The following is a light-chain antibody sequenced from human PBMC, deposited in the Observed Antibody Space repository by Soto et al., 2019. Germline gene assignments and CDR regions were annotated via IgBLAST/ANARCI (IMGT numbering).Light chain of an antibody. V-gene: IGKV1-39*01. J-gene: IGKJ1*01. Sequence: DVQMTQSPSSLSASVGDRVTITCRASQSVSIYLNWYQQKPWKAPNLLISAASSLQNGVPSRFRGSGSGTDFTLTISGLQPEDFATYYCQQSYSTPTWTFGQGTKVDIK. CDR2: AAS. CDR3: QQSYSTPTWT. CDR1: QSVSIY.